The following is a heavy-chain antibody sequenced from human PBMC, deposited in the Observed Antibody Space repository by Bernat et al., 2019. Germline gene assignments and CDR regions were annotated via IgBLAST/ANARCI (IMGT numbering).Heavy chain of an antibody. CDR2: ISSSSSTI. J-gene: IGHJ4*02. CDR1: GFTFSSYG. D-gene: IGHD3-3*01. CDR3: AKGLRFLEWFPWGGDY. Sequence: VQLVESGGGVVQPGRSLRLSCAASGFTFSSYGMHWVRQAPGKGLEWVSYISSSSSTIYYADSVKGRFTISRDNAKNSLYLQMNSLRDEDTAVYYCAKGLRFLEWFPWGGDYWGQGTLVTVSS. V-gene: IGHV3-48*02.